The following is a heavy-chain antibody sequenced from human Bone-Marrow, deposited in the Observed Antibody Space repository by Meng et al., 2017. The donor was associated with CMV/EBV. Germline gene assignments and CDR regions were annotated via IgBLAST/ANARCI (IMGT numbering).Heavy chain of an antibody. Sequence: GESLKISCAASGFTFSSYAMSWVRQAPGKGLEWVSAISGSGCSTYYADSVKGRFTISRDNSKNTLYLQMNSLRAEDTAVYYCASSPPASGLLTSYYFDYWGQGTLVTVSS. CDR2: ISGSGCST. V-gene: IGHV3-23*01. CDR3: ASSPPASGLLTSYYFDY. J-gene: IGHJ4*02. CDR1: GFTFSSYA. D-gene: IGHD2-15*01.